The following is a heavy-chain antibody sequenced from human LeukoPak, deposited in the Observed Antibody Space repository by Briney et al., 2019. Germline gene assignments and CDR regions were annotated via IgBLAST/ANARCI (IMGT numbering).Heavy chain of an antibody. Sequence: PGGSLRLPCEASGLTFGDYTMHWVRQAPGKGLEWVSLISRNGAATKYADSVRGRFTVSKDNSKNTLFLQMNSLRPEDTAVYYCAKDGRRTFGLSSGLYRGSYYFDYWGQGTLVTVSS. D-gene: IGHD6-19*01. V-gene: IGHV3-43*01. CDR2: ISRNGAAT. CDR1: GLTFGDYT. CDR3: AKDGRRTFGLSSGLYRGSYYFDY. J-gene: IGHJ4*02.